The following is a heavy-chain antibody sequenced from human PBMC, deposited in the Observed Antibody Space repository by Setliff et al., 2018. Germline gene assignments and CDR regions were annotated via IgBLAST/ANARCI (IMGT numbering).Heavy chain of an antibody. CDR3: TNSYSSGNY. CDR2: IKSTTDGGTT. V-gene: IGHV3-15*01. CDR1: GFTFSNTW. D-gene: IGHD6-19*01. J-gene: IGHJ4*02. Sequence: GGSLRLSCAASGFTFSNTWMSWVRQAPGKGLEWVGRIKSTTDGGTTDYAAPVKGRFTISRDDSKNTLYLQMNSLKTEDTAVYYRTNSYSSGNYWGQGTLVTVSS.